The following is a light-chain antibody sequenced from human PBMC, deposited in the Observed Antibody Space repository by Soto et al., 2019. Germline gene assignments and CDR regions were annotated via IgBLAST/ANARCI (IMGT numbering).Light chain of an antibody. V-gene: IGLV1-44*01. CDR2: STD. CDR3: ATWDYNLNGVV. CDR1: SSNIGSTS. J-gene: IGLJ2*01. Sequence: QSVLTQPPSASGTPGQRVSISCSGGSSNIGSTSVDWYQQVPGMAPPLLIYSTDQRPSGVPARISGSKSGTSGSLVISGLQDEDEADYFCATWDYNLNGVVFGGGTQLTVL.